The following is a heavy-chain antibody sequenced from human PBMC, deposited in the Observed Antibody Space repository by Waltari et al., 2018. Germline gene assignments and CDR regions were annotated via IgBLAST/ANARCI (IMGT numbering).Heavy chain of an antibody. D-gene: IGHD4-17*01. CDR1: GFTVSSNY. CDR2: IYSGGST. V-gene: IGHV3-53*01. J-gene: IGHJ4*02. CDR3: GSYGGYGDYASDY. Sequence: EVQLVESGGGLIQPGGSLRLSCAASGFTVSSNYMSWVRQAPGKGLEWDSVIYSGGSTYYADSVKGRFTISRDNSKNTLYLQMNSLRAEDTAVYYCGSYGGYGDYASDYWGQGTLVTVSS.